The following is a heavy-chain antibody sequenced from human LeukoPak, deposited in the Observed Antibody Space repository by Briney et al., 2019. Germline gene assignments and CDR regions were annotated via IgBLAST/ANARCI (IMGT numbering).Heavy chain of an antibody. D-gene: IGHD1-1*01. CDR2: IYYSGST. Sequence: PSETLSLTCTVSGGSISSYYWSWIRQPPGKGLEWIGYIYYSGSTNYNPSLKSRVTISVDTSKNQFSLKLSSVTAADTAVYYCARDAGTTGTVTWGQGTLVTVSS. J-gene: IGHJ5*02. CDR1: GGSISSYY. V-gene: IGHV4-59*01. CDR3: ARDAGTTGTVT.